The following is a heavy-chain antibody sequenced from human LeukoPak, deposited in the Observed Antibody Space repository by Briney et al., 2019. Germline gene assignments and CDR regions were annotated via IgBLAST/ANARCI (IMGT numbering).Heavy chain of an antibody. Sequence: ASVKVSCKASGYTFTSYDISWVRQAPGQGLEWMGRIIPILGIANYAQKFQGRVTITADKSTSTAYMELSSLRSEDTAVYYCATWPDIVGATGGADYWGQGTLATVSS. V-gene: IGHV1-69*04. CDR2: IIPILGIA. D-gene: IGHD1-26*01. J-gene: IGHJ4*02. CDR1: GYTFTSYD. CDR3: ATWPDIVGATGGADY.